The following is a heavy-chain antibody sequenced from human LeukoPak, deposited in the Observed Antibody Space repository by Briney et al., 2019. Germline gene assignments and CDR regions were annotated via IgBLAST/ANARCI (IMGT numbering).Heavy chain of an antibody. CDR2: INPRTGDT. CDR3: ARDLRVAPVVAFFDS. J-gene: IGHJ4*02. Sequence: ASVKVSCKASGYSFTDYYIHWVRQAPGLGFEWLGWINPRTGDTHYGQQFQGRVTMTRDTSLTTVYMELNRLTSDDTAMYYCARDLRVAPVVAFFDSWGQGTLATVYS. V-gene: IGHV1-2*02. CDR1: GYSFTDYY. D-gene: IGHD2-2*01.